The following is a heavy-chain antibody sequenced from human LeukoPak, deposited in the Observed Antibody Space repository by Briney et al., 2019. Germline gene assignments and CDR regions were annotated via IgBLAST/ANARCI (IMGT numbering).Heavy chain of an antibody. D-gene: IGHD1-1*01. CDR1: GFTFSSYA. J-gene: IGHJ4*02. CDR3: AINNWYGSHFDY. Sequence: GGSLRLSCAASGFTFSSYAMSWVRQAPGKGLVWVSRINGDGSITSYADSVKGRFTISRDNAKNTLYLQMNSLRAEDTAVYYCAINNWYGSHFDYWGQGTLVTVSS. CDR2: INGDGSIT. V-gene: IGHV3-74*01.